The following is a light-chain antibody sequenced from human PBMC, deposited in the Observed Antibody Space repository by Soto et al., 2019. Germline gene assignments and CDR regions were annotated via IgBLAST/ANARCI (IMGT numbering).Light chain of an antibody. CDR1: SNDVGHSSF. CDR2: EVS. CDR3: NAQADNGKHV. J-gene: IGLJ1*01. V-gene: IGLV2-8*01. Sequence: QSALTQPPSASGSPGQLVTISCTGNSNDVGHSSFISWYQQHPGKGPKLIIYEVSKRPSEVPDRFSGSKSGNTASLSVSGLQDEDEADYFCNAQADNGKHVFGTGTKVTVL.